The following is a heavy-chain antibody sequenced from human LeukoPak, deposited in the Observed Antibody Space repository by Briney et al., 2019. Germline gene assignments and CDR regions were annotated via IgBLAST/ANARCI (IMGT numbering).Heavy chain of an antibody. V-gene: IGHV4-4*07. Sequence: SETLSLTCTVSGGSISPYYWNWVRRPAGKGLEWIGRLYVSGSTNYNPSLKSRVTMSVDTSKNQFSLKLSSVTAADTAVYYCARGVGAEFDPWGQGTLVTVSS. D-gene: IGHD1-26*01. CDR1: GGSISPYY. CDR2: LYVSGST. CDR3: ARGVGAEFDP. J-gene: IGHJ5*02.